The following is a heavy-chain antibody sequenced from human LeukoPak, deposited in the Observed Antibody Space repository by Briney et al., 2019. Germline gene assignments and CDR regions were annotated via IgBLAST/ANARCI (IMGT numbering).Heavy chain of an antibody. CDR1: GFTFSAYA. CDR2: LSSDGSNK. V-gene: IGHV3-30*04. D-gene: IGHD2-15*01. Sequence: GGSLRLSCAASGFTFSAYAMHWVRQAPGKGLEWVAVLSSDGSNKYYADSVKGRFTISRDNSKKTLYLQMNSLRAEDTAVYYCARAVVEYYFDFWGQGTLVTVSS. J-gene: IGHJ4*02. CDR3: ARAVVEYYFDF.